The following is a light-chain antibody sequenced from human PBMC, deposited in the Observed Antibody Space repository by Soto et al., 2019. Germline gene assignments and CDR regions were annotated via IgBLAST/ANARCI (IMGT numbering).Light chain of an antibody. CDR1: QSVSSN. Sequence: EIVMTQSPATLSVSPGERATLSCRASQSVSSNLDWYQQKPGQAPRLLIYGASTRATGIPARFSGSGSGTEFTLNISSLQSEDFAVYYCQQYNNWLALTFGGGTKVEIK. CDR2: GAS. J-gene: IGKJ4*01. V-gene: IGKV3-15*01. CDR3: QQYNNWLALT.